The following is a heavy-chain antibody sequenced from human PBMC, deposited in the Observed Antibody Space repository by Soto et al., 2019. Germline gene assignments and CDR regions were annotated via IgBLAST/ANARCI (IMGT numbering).Heavy chain of an antibody. D-gene: IGHD6-19*01. V-gene: IGHV1-8*01. CDR2: MTPNSGNT. J-gene: IGHJ5*02. CDR1: GYNFIDYD. Sequence: QVQLVQSGAEVKKPGASVKVSCKASGYNFIDYDINWMRQSTGQGLEWMGWMTPNSGNTGYAQKFQGRVTLTRDTSIGTAYMGLSSLKTEDTAVYYCSRNPYGSGLFDPWGQGTLVTVSS. CDR3: SRNPYGSGLFDP.